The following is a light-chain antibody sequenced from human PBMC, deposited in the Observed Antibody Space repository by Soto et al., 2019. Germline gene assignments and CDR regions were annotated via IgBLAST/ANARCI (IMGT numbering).Light chain of an antibody. Sequence: QMTQSPSTLSASVGDTVTITCRASQSINTWLAWYQQKPGKAPKLLIYKASSLESGVPSRFSGSGSGTEFTLTISSLQPDDFATYCQQYNTYSTFGHGTKVEIK. V-gene: IGKV1-5*03. CDR3: QQYNTYST. CDR1: QSINTW. J-gene: IGKJ1*01. CDR2: KAS.